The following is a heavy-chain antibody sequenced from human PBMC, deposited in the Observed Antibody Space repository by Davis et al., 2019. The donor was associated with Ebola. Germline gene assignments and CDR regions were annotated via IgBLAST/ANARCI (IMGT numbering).Heavy chain of an antibody. CDR2: INHRGKA. CDR3: ASPHQIRGKDCFDY. Sequence: PSETLSLTCAVYGGSFNDYYWAWIRQSPGRGLEWLGEINHRGKARYNTALKSRVTMSIDTSKMQFSLRLTSVTAADTAVYYCASPHQIRGKDCFDYWDQGNLVVVSS. CDR1: GGSFNDYY. J-gene: IGHJ4*02. V-gene: IGHV4-34*01.